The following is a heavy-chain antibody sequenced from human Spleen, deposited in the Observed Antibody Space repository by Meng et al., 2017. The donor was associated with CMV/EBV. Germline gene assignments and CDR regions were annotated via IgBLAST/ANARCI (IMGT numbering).Heavy chain of an antibody. Sequence: SETLSLTCAVSGGSISGYVWTWIRQPPGKGLEWIGYISYSGRTNYNPSLKRRVAMSVDASKNQFSLNLTSVTAADTAVYYCARDLNRGAAYFGWFDPWGQGTLVTVSS. CDR3: ARDLNRGAAYFGWFDP. V-gene: IGHV4-59*01. CDR2: ISYSGRT. D-gene: IGHD2/OR15-2a*01. CDR1: GGSISGYV. J-gene: IGHJ5*02.